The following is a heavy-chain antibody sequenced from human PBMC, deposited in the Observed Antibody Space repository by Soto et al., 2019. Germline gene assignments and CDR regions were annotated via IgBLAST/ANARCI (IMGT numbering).Heavy chain of an antibody. CDR1: GYTFTGYY. Sequence: ASVKVSCKASGYTFTGYYMYWVRQAPGQGLEWMGWINPNSGGTNYAQKFQGRVTMTRDTSISTAYMELSRLRSDDTAVYYCARDQGSYYDFWSSYFSTDHLGYWGQGTLVTVSS. D-gene: IGHD3-3*01. V-gene: IGHV1-2*02. CDR3: ARDQGSYYDFWSSYFSTDHLGY. J-gene: IGHJ4*02. CDR2: INPNSGGT.